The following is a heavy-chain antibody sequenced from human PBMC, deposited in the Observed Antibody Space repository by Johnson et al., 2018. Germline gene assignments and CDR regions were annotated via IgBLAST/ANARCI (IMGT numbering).Heavy chain of an antibody. CDR2: KWSDGSNK. D-gene: IGHD1-1*01. Sequence: QVQLVESGGGVVQPGRSLRLSCAASGFTFNSYGLHWVRQAPGKGLEWVALKWSDGSNKYYTDSVKGRFTISRDNSKNTLYLQMDGLRAEDTAVYFCAKGTGHHYYYMDAWGKGTTVTVSS. V-gene: IGHV3-33*06. CDR1: GFTFNSYG. J-gene: IGHJ6*03. CDR3: AKGTGHHYYYMDA.